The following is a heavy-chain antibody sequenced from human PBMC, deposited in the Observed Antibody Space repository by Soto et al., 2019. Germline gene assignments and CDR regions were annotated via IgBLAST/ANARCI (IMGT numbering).Heavy chain of an antibody. V-gene: IGHV3-15*07. J-gene: IGHJ4*01. CDR2: VKSKTPGGTT. CDR3: TTDSYITSIIVRFDY. Sequence: PGGSLRLSCAASGFTFSNAWINWVRQAPGKGLEWVGRVKSKTPGGTTDFAAPVKGRFAISRDDSKNVVYLEMNSLKTEDTAIYYCTTDSYITSIIVRFDYWGHGTLVTVSS. CDR1: GFTFSNAW. D-gene: IGHD3-22*01.